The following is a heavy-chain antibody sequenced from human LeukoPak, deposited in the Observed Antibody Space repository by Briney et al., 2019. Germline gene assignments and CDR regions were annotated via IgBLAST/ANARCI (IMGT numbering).Heavy chain of an antibody. J-gene: IGHJ2*01. Sequence: PSETLSLTCTVPGGSIRSYYWSWNRQPPGKGLEWIGYIYYSGSTNYNPSLKSRVTISVDTSKNQFSLKLSSVTAADTAVYYCARVYYSSSYDYWYFDLWGRGTLVTVSS. CDR3: ARVYYSSSYDYWYFDL. CDR1: GGSIRSYY. CDR2: IYYSGST. D-gene: IGHD6-13*01. V-gene: IGHV4-59*01.